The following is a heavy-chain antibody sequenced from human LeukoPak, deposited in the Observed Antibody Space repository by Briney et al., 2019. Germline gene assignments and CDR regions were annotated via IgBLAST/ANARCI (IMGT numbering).Heavy chain of an antibody. CDR2: IYSSAYI. CDR1: GFIVSNNY. D-gene: IGHD2-8*01. CDR3: ASQDVLHNGAHWVHLQH. J-gene: IGHJ1*01. Sequence: GGSLRRSCAASGFIVSNNYMTWVRQAPGKGLEWVSIIYSSAYIYYSDSVKGRFTISRDNSKNTLYLQMNSLRAEDTAVYYCASQDVLHNGAHWVHLQHWGQGTLVTVSS. V-gene: IGHV3-53*01.